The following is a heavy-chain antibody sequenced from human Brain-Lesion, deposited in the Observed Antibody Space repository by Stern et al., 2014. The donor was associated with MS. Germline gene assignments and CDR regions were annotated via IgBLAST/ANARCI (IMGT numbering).Heavy chain of an antibody. CDR1: GYIFTGYY. J-gene: IGHJ6*02. V-gene: IGHV1-2*02. CDR3: ERDQRDITIFGVVTDYYYLGMDV. Sequence: QLVQSGAEVKKPGASVKVSCKTSGYIFTGYYIHWVRQAPGQGLEWMAWINPNTGGTKYAQKFQGRVTMSRDTSISTAYVELSSLTSDDTAVYYCERDQRDITIFGVVTDYYYLGMDVWGQGTTVTVSS. D-gene: IGHD3-3*01. CDR2: INPNTGGT.